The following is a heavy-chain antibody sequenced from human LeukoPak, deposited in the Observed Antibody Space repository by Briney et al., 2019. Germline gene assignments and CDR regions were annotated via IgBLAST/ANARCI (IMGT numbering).Heavy chain of an antibody. D-gene: IGHD6-13*01. Sequence: GASVKVSCKASGYTFSNYYMHWVRQAPGQGLEWMGILNPSGGTTTYAQKFQDRVTMTTDTSTNTAYMELRSLRSDDTAVYYCARGRDYSSSDYWGQGTLVTVSS. V-gene: IGHV1-46*01. CDR1: GYTFSNYY. J-gene: IGHJ4*02. CDR3: ARGRDYSSSDY. CDR2: LNPSGGTT.